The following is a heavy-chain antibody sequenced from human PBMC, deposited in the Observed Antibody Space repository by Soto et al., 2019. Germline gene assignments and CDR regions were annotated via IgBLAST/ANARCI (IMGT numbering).Heavy chain of an antibody. J-gene: IGHJ4*02. CDR1: GFTFSCYD. V-gene: IGHV3-30*18. CDR2: ISYDGSNK. Sequence: QVQLVESGGGVVQPGRSLRLSCAASGFTFSCYDMHWVRQAPGKGLEWVAIISYDGSNKYYADSVKGRFTLSRDNSKNTLYLQMNSLRAGDTAVYYCAKGSYSGVYSDFDYWGQGTLVTVSS. D-gene: IGHD1-26*01. CDR3: AKGSYSGVYSDFDY.